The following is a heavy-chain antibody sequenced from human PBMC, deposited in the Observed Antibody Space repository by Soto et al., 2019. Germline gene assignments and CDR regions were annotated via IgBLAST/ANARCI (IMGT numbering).Heavy chain of an antibody. CDR3: ARGPPLDYGDYVRDAFDI. CDR2: IIPILGIA. J-gene: IGHJ3*02. Sequence: QVQLVQSGAEVKKPGSSVKVSCKASGGTFSSYTISWVRQAPGQGLKWMGRIIPILGIANYAQKFQGRVTVTAEKATSTAYMELSSLRSEDTAVYYCARGPPLDYGDYVRDAFDIWGQGTMVTVSS. CDR1: GGTFSSYT. D-gene: IGHD4-17*01. V-gene: IGHV1-69*02.